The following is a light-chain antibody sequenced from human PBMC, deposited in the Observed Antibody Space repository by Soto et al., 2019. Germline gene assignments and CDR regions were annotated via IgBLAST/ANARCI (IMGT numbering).Light chain of an antibody. Sequence: VLTQPPSASATPGQRVTISCSGSNSNIGTNTVNWYQQLPGTAPRLLIYTNNQRPSGVPQRFSGSKTGTSASLAIGGLQSEDGADYYCAAWDDSLGAYVFGTGTKVT. V-gene: IGLV1-44*01. CDR2: TNN. J-gene: IGLJ1*01. CDR1: NSNIGTNT. CDR3: AAWDDSLGAYV.